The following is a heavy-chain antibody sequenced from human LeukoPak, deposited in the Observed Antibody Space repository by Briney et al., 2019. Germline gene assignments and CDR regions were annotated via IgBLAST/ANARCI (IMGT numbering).Heavy chain of an antibody. CDR1: GYTFTSYG. Sequence: AAVKVSCKASGYTFTSYGISWVRQAPGQGLEWMGWISAYNGITNYAQKLQGRVTMTTDTSTSTAYMELRSLRSDDTAVYYCARDLMVRGVFWWFDPWGQGTLVTVSS. D-gene: IGHD3-10*01. V-gene: IGHV1-18*01. CDR3: ARDLMVRGVFWWFDP. CDR2: ISAYNGIT. J-gene: IGHJ5*02.